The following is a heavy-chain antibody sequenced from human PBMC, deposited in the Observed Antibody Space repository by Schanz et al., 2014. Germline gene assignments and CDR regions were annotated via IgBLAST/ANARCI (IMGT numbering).Heavy chain of an antibody. V-gene: IGHV3-64*01. CDR3: VSQTGSPNY. CDR1: GFSFGTYA. CDR2: ISSKGDMT. J-gene: IGHJ4*02. D-gene: IGHD6-13*01. Sequence: EVQLVESGGGLVQPGGSLRLSCAASGFSFGTYAMSWVRQAPGKGLEYVSSISSKGDMTFYGNSVKGRFTISRDNSKNTLYLQMNSLRPEDTAVYFCVSQTGSPNYWGQGTLVTVSS.